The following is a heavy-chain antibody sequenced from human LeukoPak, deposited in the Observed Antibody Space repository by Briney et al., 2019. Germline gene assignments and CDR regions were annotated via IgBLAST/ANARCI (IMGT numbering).Heavy chain of an antibody. CDR3: AKDATYYYDSSGYYNY. CDR2: ISGSGGST. CDR1: GFTFSSYA. V-gene: IGHV3-23*01. D-gene: IGHD3-22*01. Sequence: GGSLRLPCAASGFTFSSYAMSWVRQAPGKGLEWVSAISGSGGSTYYADSVKGRFTISRDNSKNTLYLQMNSLRAEDTAVYYCAKDATYYYDSSGYYNYWGQGALVTVSS. J-gene: IGHJ4*02.